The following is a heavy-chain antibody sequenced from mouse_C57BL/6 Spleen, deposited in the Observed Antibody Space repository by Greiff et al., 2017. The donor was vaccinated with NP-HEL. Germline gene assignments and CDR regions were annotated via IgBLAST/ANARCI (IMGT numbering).Heavy chain of an antibody. Sequence: DVHLVESGGDLVKPGGSLKLSCAASGFTFSSYGMSWVRQTPDKRLEWVATISSGGSYTYYPDSVKGRFTISRDNAKNTLYLQMSSLKSEDTAMYYCARHIGRSYGYFDYWGQGTTLTVSS. V-gene: IGHV5-6*01. J-gene: IGHJ2*01. D-gene: IGHD1-1*01. CDR2: ISSGGSYT. CDR1: GFTFSSYG. CDR3: ARHIGRSYGYFDY.